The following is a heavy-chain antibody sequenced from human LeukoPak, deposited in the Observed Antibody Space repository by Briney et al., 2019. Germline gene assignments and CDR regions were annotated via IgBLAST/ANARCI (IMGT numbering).Heavy chain of an antibody. J-gene: IGHJ6*02. V-gene: IGHV4-34*01. CDR3: ARGGVTIFGVVARYGMDV. CDR2: INHSGST. Sequence: PSETLSLTCAVYGESFSGYYWSWIRQPPGKGLEWIGEINHSGSTNYNLSLKSRVTISVDTSKNQFSLKLSSVTAADTAVYYCARGGVTIFGVVARYGMDVWGQGTTVTVSS. CDR1: GESFSGYY. D-gene: IGHD3-3*01.